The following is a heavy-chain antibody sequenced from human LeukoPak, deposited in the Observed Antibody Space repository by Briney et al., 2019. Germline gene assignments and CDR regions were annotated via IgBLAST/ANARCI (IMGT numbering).Heavy chain of an antibody. V-gene: IGHV3-23*01. CDR3: ARWGNDYSQFDS. CDR2: VSGSGDNT. Sequence: GGSLRLSCAASGFTFNNYAMTWVRQAPGKGLEWVSVVSGSGDNTNYADSVKGRFTISRDDSKNTLFLQMNTLRTEDTAVYFCARWGNDYSQFDSWGQGTLVTVS. J-gene: IGHJ4*02. D-gene: IGHD4-11*01. CDR1: GFTFNNYA.